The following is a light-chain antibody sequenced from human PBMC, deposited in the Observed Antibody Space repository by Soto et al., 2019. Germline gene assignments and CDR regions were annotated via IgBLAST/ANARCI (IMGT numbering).Light chain of an antibody. V-gene: IGKV1-39*01. CDR1: QSISSY. CDR3: QQSYSTLGT. CDR2: AAS. J-gene: IGKJ2*01. Sequence: DLQMTQSPSSLSASVGDRVTITCRASQSISSYLNWYQQKPGKAPKLLIYAASSLHSGVPSRFSGSGSGTDFTLIISSLQPEDFATYYCQQSYSTLGTFSQGTKLEIK.